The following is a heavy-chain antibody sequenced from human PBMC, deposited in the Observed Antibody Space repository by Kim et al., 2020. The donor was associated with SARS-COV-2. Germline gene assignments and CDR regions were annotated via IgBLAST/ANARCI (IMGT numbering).Heavy chain of an antibody. CDR2: ISAYNGNT. V-gene: IGHV1-18*04. Sequence: ASVKVSCKASGYTFTSYGISWVRQAPGQGLEWMGWISAYNGNTNYAQKLQGRVTMTTDTSTSTAYMELRSLRSDDTAVYYCARMVYYGSGLTTEIAVAVGGDWFDPWGQGTLVTVSS. J-gene: IGHJ5*02. D-gene: IGHD3-10*01. CDR3: ARMVYYGSGLTTEIAVAVGGDWFDP. CDR1: GYTFTSYG.